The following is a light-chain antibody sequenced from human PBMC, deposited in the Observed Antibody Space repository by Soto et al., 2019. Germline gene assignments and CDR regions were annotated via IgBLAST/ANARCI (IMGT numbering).Light chain of an antibody. V-gene: IGKV3-11*01. CDR2: NTS. Sequence: EIVLTQSPATLSLSPGERATLSCRASQSFSSYLAWYQQKPGQAPRLLIYNTSKRATGIPARFSGRGSGPDFTLTISILEPEDFAVYYCQQRSSWPPVITFGQGTRLEI. J-gene: IGKJ5*01. CDR1: QSFSSY. CDR3: QQRSSWPPVIT.